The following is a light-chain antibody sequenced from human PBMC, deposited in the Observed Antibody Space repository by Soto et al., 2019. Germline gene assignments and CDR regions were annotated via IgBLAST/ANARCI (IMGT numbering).Light chain of an antibody. CDR1: QSISSY. J-gene: IGKJ5*01. CDR3: QQSYSTPPIT. CDR2: AAS. V-gene: IGKV1-39*01. Sequence: DIQMTQSPSSLSASVGDRVTITCRASQSISSYLNWYQQKPGKAPKLLIYAASSLQSGVPSRFSGSGSGTXXXXXXXXLQPEDFATYYCQQSYSTPPITFGQGTRLEIK.